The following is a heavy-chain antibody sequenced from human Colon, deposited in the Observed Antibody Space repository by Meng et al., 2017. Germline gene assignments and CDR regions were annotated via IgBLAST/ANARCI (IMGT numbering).Heavy chain of an antibody. D-gene: IGHD7-27*01. CDR1: GFTFISYI. Sequence: EVQLVESGGGLVEPGGCLRLSCAASGFTFISYILNWFRQSPGKGLEWVSSISSSGSYIYYADSVKGRFTISRDNAKNSLYLQMNSLRAEDTAVYYCARDHPGPLGYWGQGALVTVSS. CDR2: ISSSGSYI. CDR3: ARDHPGPLGY. J-gene: IGHJ4*02. V-gene: IGHV3-21*01.